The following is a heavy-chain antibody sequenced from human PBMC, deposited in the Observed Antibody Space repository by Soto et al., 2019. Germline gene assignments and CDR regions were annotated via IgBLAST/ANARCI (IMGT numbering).Heavy chain of an antibody. CDR2: ISSSGSTI. Sequence: GGSQRLSWAASGFTFRDYYRSWIRQAPGKGLEWVSYISSSGSTIYYADSVKGRFTISRDNAKNSLYLQMNSLRAEDTAVYYCARDLRQYSSSGAFDIWGQGTMVTVSS. J-gene: IGHJ3*02. D-gene: IGHD6-6*01. CDR1: GFTFRDYY. V-gene: IGHV3-11*01. CDR3: ARDLRQYSSSGAFDI.